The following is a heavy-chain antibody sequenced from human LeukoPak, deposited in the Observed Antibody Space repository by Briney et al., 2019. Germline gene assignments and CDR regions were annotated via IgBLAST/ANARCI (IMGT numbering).Heavy chain of an antibody. D-gene: IGHD1-26*01. CDR2: ISSSSDTI. Sequence: GGSLRLSCAASGFTFSSYSMNWVRQAPGKGLEWVSHISSSSDTIFYADSVKGRFTISRDNSKNTLYLQMNSLRAEDTAVYYCARMERAFDIWGQGTMVTVSS. CDR1: GFTFSSYS. V-gene: IGHV3-48*01. J-gene: IGHJ3*02. CDR3: ARMERAFDI.